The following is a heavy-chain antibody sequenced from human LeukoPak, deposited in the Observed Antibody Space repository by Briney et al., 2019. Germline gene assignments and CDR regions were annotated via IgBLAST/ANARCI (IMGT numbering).Heavy chain of an antibody. Sequence: GASVKVSCKASGYTFTSYDINWVRQATGQGLEWMGWMNPNSGNTGYAQKFQGRVTMTRDTSISTAYMELSRLRSDDTAVYYCARVRAAAAGTNGWFDPWGQGTLVTVSS. CDR1: GYTFTSYD. CDR3: ARVRAAAAGTNGWFDP. J-gene: IGHJ5*02. V-gene: IGHV1-8*01. D-gene: IGHD6-13*01. CDR2: MNPNSGNT.